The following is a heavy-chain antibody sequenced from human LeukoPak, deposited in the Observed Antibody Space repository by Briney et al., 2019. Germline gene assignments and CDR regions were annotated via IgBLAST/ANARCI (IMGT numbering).Heavy chain of an antibody. CDR1: GGSISSSSYY. V-gene: IGHV4-39*07. Sequence: PSETLSLTCTVSGGSISSSSYYWGWIRQPPGKGLEWIGSISYSGSTYYNPSLKSRVTISVDTSKNQFSLKLSSVTAADTAVYYCARLMVRGVIRQYNWFDPWGQGTLVTVSS. D-gene: IGHD3-10*01. CDR3: ARLMVRGVIRQYNWFDP. J-gene: IGHJ5*02. CDR2: ISYSGST.